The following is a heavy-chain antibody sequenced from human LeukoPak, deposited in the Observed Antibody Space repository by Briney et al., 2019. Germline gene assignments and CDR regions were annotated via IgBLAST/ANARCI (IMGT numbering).Heavy chain of an antibody. CDR2: ISSSSSYI. CDR1: GFTFSSYA. Sequence: GRSLRLSCAASGFTFSSYAMSWVRQAPGKGLEWVSSISSSSSYIYYADSVKGRFTISRDNAKNSLYLQMNSLRAEDTAVYYCASTAYYYDSVGFDPWGQGTLVTVSS. V-gene: IGHV3-21*01. D-gene: IGHD3-22*01. J-gene: IGHJ5*02. CDR3: ASTAYYYDSVGFDP.